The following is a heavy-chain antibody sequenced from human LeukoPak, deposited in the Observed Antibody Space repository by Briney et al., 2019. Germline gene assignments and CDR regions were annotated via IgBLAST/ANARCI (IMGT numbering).Heavy chain of an antibody. CDR3: AREFSGSNYGFPFDY. D-gene: IGHD1-26*01. CDR2: ISAYNGNT. J-gene: IGHJ4*02. Sequence: GASVKVSRKASGYTFTSYGISWVRQAPGQGLEWMGWISAYNGNTNYAQKLQGRVTMTTDTSTSTAYMELRSLRSDDAAVYYCAREFSGSNYGFPFDYWGQGTLVTVSS. V-gene: IGHV1-18*01. CDR1: GYTFTSYG.